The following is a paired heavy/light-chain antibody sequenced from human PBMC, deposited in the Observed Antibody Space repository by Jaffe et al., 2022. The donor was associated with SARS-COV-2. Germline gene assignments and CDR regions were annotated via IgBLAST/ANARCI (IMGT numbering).Light chain of an antibody. CDR1: QSISGW. J-gene: IGKJ1*01. CDR3: QQYAIYSWT. Sequence: DIQMTQSPPTLSASVGDRVTITCRASQSISGWLAWYQQKPGKAPKLLIYKTSSLESGVPSRFSGSGSGTEFTLTINSLQPDDFATYHCQQYAIYSWTFGQGTTVEIK. CDR2: KTS. V-gene: IGKV1-5*03.
Heavy chain of an antibody. CDR1: GFTFNTYA. V-gene: IGHV3-30*04. CDR3: ARDGYYGPGNSEFQERKGNDY. D-gene: IGHD3-10*01. Sequence: QVQLMESGGDMVQPGRSLRLSCAASGFTFNTYAIHWVRQAPGKGLEWVAVIAYHGNTQYYADSVKGRFTISRDNSKNMVYLQMDSLRAEDTALYYCARDGYYGPGNSEFQERKGNDYWGQGTQVTVSS. J-gene: IGHJ4*02. CDR2: IAYHGNTQ.